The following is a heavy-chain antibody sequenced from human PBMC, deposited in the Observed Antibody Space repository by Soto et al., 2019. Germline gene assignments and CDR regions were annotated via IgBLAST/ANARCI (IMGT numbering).Heavy chain of an antibody. Sequence: QMQLVQSGAEVKKPGSSVKVSCKASGGTLSSFINYPINWVRQAPGQGLEWMGGIVPNVGTVNYAQKFQGRVTITADKSTGTAYMELSSLRSGDTALYYCARRDTSGFLRYFDNWGQGTLVTVSS. V-gene: IGHV1-69*06. D-gene: IGHD3-3*01. J-gene: IGHJ4*02. CDR2: IVPNVGTV. CDR1: GGTLSSFINYP. CDR3: ARRDTSGFLRYFDN.